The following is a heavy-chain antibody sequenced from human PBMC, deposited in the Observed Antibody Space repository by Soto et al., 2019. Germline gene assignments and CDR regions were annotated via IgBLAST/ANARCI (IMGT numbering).Heavy chain of an antibody. Sequence: EIQLVESGGGLVQPGGSLRLSCAASGITFSNYWMHWARQVPGKGLVWVSHINDDGSRTKFADSVKGRFTSSRDNAKNTICLQMSALRVEDTAVYCCGRDRNGPIGWGQGTLVTVSS. J-gene: IGHJ4*02. D-gene: IGHD3-10*01. CDR1: GITFSNYW. CDR2: INDDGSRT. V-gene: IGHV3-74*03. CDR3: GRDRNGPIG.